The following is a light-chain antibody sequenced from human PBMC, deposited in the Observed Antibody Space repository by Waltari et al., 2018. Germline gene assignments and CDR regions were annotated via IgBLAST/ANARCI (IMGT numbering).Light chain of an antibody. CDR2: AAP. CDR1: QGISSS. Sequence: DIQVTQSPSSLSASVGDRVTLTCRASQGISSSLAWYQQKPGTSPKLLIYAAPTLQSGIPSRFSGGGSGTDFTLTINNLQPEDVATYYCQSYYNVPITFGGGTRVEI. V-gene: IGKV1-27*01. CDR3: QSYYNVPIT. J-gene: IGKJ4*01.